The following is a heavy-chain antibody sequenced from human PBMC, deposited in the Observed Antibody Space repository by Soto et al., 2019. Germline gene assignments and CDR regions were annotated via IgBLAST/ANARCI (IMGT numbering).Heavy chain of an antibody. CDR3: AKDPGETTGGD. CDR1: GFTFSSYA. J-gene: IGHJ4*02. CDR2: ISGSGGST. D-gene: IGHD4-17*01. V-gene: IGHV3-23*01. Sequence: EVQLLESGGGLVQPGGSLRLSCAASGFTFSSYAMSWVRQAPGKGLEWVSAISGSGGSTYYADSVKGRFTISRDNSKNTMYLQRNSMRAEETAVYYCAKDPGETTGGDWGQGTLGTVSS.